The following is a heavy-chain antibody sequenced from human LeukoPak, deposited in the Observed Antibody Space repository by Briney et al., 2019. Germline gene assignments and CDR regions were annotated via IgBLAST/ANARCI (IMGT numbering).Heavy chain of an antibody. J-gene: IGHJ4*02. V-gene: IGHV3-66*03. CDR2: IYSDNT. CDR1: GFTVSSNS. CDR3: ARGYYDSSGYFVV. Sequence: GGSLRLSCTVSGFTVSSNSMSWVRQAPGKGLEWVSFIYSDNTHYSDSVKGRFTISRDNSKNTLYLQMNSLRAEDTAVYYCARGYYDSSGYFVVWGQGTLVTVSS. D-gene: IGHD3-22*01.